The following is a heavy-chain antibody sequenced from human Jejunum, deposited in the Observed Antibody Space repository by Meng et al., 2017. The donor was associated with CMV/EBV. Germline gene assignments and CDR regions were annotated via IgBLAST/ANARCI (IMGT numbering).Heavy chain of an antibody. CDR2: KDTGGSET. CDR3: ARDFGGGSGY. Sequence: LSCAGLGLMFNCYWVGLVRRSPGEGVGGVARKDTGGSETSDADSEKGRFTISRDNVKNTLYLQMNSLRAEDTAVYYCARDFGGGSGYGGQGTLVTVSS. CDR1: GLMFNCYW. J-gene: IGHJ4*02. D-gene: IGHD3-16*01. V-gene: IGHV3-74*01.